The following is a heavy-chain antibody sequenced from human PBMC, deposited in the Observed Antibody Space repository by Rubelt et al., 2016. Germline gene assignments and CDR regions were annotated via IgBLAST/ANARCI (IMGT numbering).Heavy chain of an antibody. CDR1: GYTFTSYD. J-gene: IGHJ4*02. CDR2: MNPNSGNT. CDR3: ARSSIAARSIGY. Sequence: QVQLVQSGAEVKKPGASVKVSCKASGYTFTSYDINWVRQATGQGLEWMGWMNPNSGNTGYAQKFQGRVTMTRNTSITKDYMERSRRRAEDTAVYYWARSSIAARSIGYWGQGTLVTVSS. D-gene: IGHD6-6*01. V-gene: IGHV1-8*01.